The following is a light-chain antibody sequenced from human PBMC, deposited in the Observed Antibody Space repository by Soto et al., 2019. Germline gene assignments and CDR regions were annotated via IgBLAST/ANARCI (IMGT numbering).Light chain of an antibody. CDR1: QGVSSR. CDR2: AAS. J-gene: IGKJ4*01. CDR3: HQAHSFPPT. V-gene: IGKV1-12*01. Sequence: DIQMTQSPSSVSASVGDRVNITCRASQGVSSRLAWYQHKPGKAPQFLIYAASRLHSGVPSRFSGSASGTDFTLTISSLQPEDFATYFCHQAHSFPPTFGGGTKVEIK.